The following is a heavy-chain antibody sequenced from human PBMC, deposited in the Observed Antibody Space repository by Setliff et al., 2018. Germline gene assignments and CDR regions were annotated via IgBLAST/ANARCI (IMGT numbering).Heavy chain of an antibody. Sequence: VKVSCKASGYTFTSYAMHWVRQAPGQRLEWMGWINAGNGNTKYSQKFQGRVTITRDTSASTAYMELSSLRSEDTAVYYCARLVGGPNWFDPWGQGTLVTVSS. J-gene: IGHJ5*02. D-gene: IGHD2-15*01. CDR1: GYTFTSYA. CDR2: INAGNGNT. V-gene: IGHV1-3*01. CDR3: ARLVGGPNWFDP.